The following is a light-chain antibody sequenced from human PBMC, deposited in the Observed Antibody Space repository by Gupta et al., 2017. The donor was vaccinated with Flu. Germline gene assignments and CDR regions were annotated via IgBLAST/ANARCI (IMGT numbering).Light chain of an antibody. CDR3: AAWDDSRSCWV. Sequence: HSVLTYPPPAWVPPGHRVTISGAGSSSDIGSNYVCWSQRPPGPAPNLLIYRNNQRPSGVPDRFSGAKSGTSASLTTSGLRAEDEADYYCAAWDDSRSCWVFGGGTKLTVL. CDR2: RNN. J-gene: IGLJ3*02. V-gene: IGLV1-47*01. CDR1: SSDIGSNY.